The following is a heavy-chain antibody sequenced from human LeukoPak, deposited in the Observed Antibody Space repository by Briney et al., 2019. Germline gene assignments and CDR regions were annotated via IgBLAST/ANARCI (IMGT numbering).Heavy chain of an antibody. J-gene: IGHJ5*02. CDR1: GGSISSGDYY. D-gene: IGHD3-3*01. V-gene: IGHV4-30-4*01. Sequence: SETLSLTCTVSGGSISSGDYYWSWIRQHPGKGLEWIGYIYYSGSTYYNPSLKSRVTISVDTSKNQFSLKLSSVTAADTAVYYCASLYDFWSGYSNWFDPWGQGTLVTVSS. CDR2: IYYSGST. CDR3: ASLYDFWSGYSNWFDP.